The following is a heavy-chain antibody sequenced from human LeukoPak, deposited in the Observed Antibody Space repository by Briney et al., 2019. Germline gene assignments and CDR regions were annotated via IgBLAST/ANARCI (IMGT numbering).Heavy chain of an antibody. CDR3: AKDRLAAAGPLCFDY. D-gene: IGHD6-13*01. V-gene: IGHV3-23*01. J-gene: IGHJ4*02. CDR1: GLTFSSYA. Sequence: SGGSLRLSRAASGLTFSSYAMSWVRQAPGKGLEWVSAISGSGGSTYYADSVKGRFTISRDNSKNTLYLQMNSLRAEDTAVYYCAKDRLAAAGPLCFDYWGQGTLVTVSS. CDR2: ISGSGGST.